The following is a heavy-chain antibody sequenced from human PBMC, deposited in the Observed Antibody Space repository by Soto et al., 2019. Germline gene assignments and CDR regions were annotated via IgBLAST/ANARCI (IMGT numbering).Heavy chain of an antibody. J-gene: IGHJ4*02. D-gene: IGHD6-19*01. CDR3: ARRSSGWYFDY. V-gene: IGHV3-23*01. CDR2: ISGSGGST. CDR1: GCTFSSSA. Sequence: EVQLLESGGGLVQPGGSLRLSCAASGCTFSSSALRWVRQAPGKGLEWVSAISGSGGSTYYADSVKGRFTSARDNSKNTLYLHMNSLRAEDTAVYYCARRSSGWYFDYWGQGNLVTVSS.